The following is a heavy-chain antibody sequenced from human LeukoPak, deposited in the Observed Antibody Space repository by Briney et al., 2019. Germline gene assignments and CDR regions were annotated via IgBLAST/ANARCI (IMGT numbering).Heavy chain of an antibody. J-gene: IGHJ6*04. Sequence: GRSLRLSCTASEFTFGDYAISWVRQAPGKGLEWLGFIRSKDNDGTTDYAASVKGRFIISRDDSKSVAYLEMNDLKTEDTAVYYCTRDRWGGVYISRGMDVWGKGTTVTISS. V-gene: IGHV3-49*04. D-gene: IGHD5/OR15-5a*01. CDR3: TRDRWGGVYISRGMDV. CDR2: IRSKDNDGTT. CDR1: EFTFGDYA.